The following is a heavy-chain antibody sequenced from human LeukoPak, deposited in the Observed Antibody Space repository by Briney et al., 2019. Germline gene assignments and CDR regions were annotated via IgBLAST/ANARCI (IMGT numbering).Heavy chain of an antibody. J-gene: IGHJ4*02. D-gene: IGHD3-9*01. CDR3: ARAGRPPVMYDILTGPSPLDY. Sequence: ASVKVSCKASGYTFTCYYMHWVRQAPGQGLEWMGWINPNSGGTNYAQKFQGWVTMTRDTSISTAYMELSRLRSDDTAVYYCARAGRPPVMYDILTGPSPLDYWGQGTLVTVSS. CDR2: INPNSGGT. V-gene: IGHV1-2*04. CDR1: GYTFTCYY.